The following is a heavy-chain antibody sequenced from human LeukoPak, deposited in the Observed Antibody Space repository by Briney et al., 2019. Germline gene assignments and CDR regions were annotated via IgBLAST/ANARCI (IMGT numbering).Heavy chain of an antibody. Sequence: PGGSLRLSCAASGFSFSDDFMSWVRQAPGQRPEWVSYISHSGYTIQYADSVKGRFTISRDNAKNLLYLQMNSLRAEDTAVYYCARERGDIVAFWGQGTTVTVSS. CDR3: ARERGDIVAF. D-gene: IGHD2-15*01. CDR1: GFSFSDDF. J-gene: IGHJ6*02. CDR2: ISHSGYTI. V-gene: IGHV3-11*01.